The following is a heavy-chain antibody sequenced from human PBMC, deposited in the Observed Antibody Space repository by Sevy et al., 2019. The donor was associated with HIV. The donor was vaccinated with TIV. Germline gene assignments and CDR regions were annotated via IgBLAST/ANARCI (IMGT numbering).Heavy chain of an antibody. D-gene: IGHD3-16*01. CDR1: GGTFSSYG. CDR2: IIPIFGSA. Sequence: ASVKVSCKASGGTFSSYGITWVRQAPGQGLEWMGEIIPIFGSANYGQTFQGRVTMTADQSTSTAYMELSSLRSDDTAVYHCARGGGLSPHHWLDPWGPGTLVTVSS. V-gene: IGHV1-69*13. CDR3: ARGGGLSPHHWLDP. J-gene: IGHJ5*02.